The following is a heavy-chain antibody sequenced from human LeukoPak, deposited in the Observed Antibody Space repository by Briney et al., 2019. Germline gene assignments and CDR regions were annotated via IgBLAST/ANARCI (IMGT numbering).Heavy chain of an antibody. Sequence: PSETLSLTCTVSGGSISSGDYYWSWIRQPPGKGLEWIGYIYYSGSTYYNPSLKSRVTISVDTSKNQFSLKLSSVTAADTAVYYCAREAYYDSSGRFEGAFDIWGQGTMVTVSS. D-gene: IGHD3-22*01. CDR2: IYYSGST. CDR1: GGSISSGDYY. CDR3: AREAYYDSSGRFEGAFDI. V-gene: IGHV4-30-4*08. J-gene: IGHJ3*02.